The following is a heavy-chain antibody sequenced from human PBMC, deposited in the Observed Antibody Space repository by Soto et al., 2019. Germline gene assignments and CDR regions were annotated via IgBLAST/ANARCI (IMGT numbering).Heavy chain of an antibody. Sequence: EVQLLESGGGLVQPGGSLRLSCAASGFTFDTYAMSWVRQAPGKGLEWVSAISGSGAKTYYADSMKGRFTISRDNSKNTLYLQMNSLRAEDTAVYHCAKLECSGGSCYSGRLVDYFYYYMDVWGKGTTVTVSS. CDR2: ISGSGAKT. V-gene: IGHV3-23*01. CDR1: GFTFDTYA. CDR3: AKLECSGGSCYSGRLVDYFYYYMDV. D-gene: IGHD2-15*01. J-gene: IGHJ6*03.